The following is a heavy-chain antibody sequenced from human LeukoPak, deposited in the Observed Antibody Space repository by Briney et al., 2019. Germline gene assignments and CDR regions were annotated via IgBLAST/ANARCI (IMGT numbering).Heavy chain of an antibody. J-gene: IGHJ4*02. D-gene: IGHD4-4*01. Sequence: SETLSLTCAVYGGSFSGYYWSWIRQPPGKGLEWIGEINHSGSTNYNPSLKGRVTISVDTSKNQFSLKLSSVTAADTAVYYCAARAFGGNYDYWGQGTLVTVSS. CDR2: INHSGST. CDR1: GGSFSGYY. CDR3: AARAFGGNYDY. V-gene: IGHV4-34*01.